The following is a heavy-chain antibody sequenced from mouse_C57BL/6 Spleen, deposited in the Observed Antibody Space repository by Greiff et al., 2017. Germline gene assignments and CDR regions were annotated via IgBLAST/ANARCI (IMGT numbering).Heavy chain of an antibody. CDR3: ARRDLLEGCFDV. CDR2: ISSGSSTI. J-gene: IGHJ1*03. D-gene: IGHD1-1*01. CDR1: GFTFSDYG. Sequence: EVKVEESGGGLVKPGGSLKLSCAASGFTFSDYGMHWVRQAPEKGLEWVAYISSGSSTIYYADTVKGRFTISRDNAKNTLFLQMTSLRSEETAMYYCARRDLLEGCFDVWGTGTTVTVSS. V-gene: IGHV5-17*01.